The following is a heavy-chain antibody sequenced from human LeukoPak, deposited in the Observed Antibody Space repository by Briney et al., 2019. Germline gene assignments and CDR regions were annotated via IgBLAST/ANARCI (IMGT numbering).Heavy chain of an antibody. CDR2: IIPIFGIA. D-gene: IGHD2-2*01. CDR1: GGTFSSYA. Sequence: SVKVSCKASGGTFSSYAISWVRQAPGQGLEWMGRIIPIFGIANYAQKFQGRVTITADKSTSTAYMELSRLRSEDTAVYYCAREDYYCSSTSCSPGCCIAARPGGYYYGMDVWGQGTTVTVSS. J-gene: IGHJ6*02. CDR3: AREDYYCSSTSCSPGCCIAARPGGYYYGMDV. V-gene: IGHV1-69*04.